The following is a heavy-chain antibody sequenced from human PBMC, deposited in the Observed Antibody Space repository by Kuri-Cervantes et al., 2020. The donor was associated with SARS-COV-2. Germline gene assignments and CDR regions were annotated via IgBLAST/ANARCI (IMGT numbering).Heavy chain of an antibody. CDR2: IRRSGGSA. D-gene: IGHD6-19*01. CDR1: GFTVSSNY. CDR3: AKDSSAYFDY. Sequence: GGSLRLSCAASGFTVSSNYMSWVRQAPGKGLEWVASIRRSGGSAYYAESVQGRFTISRDNSKNTLYLQMNSLRAEDTAVYYCAKDSSAYFDYWGQGTLVTVSS. J-gene: IGHJ4*02. V-gene: IGHV3-23*01.